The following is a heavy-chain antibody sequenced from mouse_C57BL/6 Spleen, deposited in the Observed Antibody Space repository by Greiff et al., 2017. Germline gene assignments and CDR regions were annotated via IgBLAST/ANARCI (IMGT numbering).Heavy chain of an antibody. Sequence: VQRVESGAELARPGASVKLSCKASGYTFTSYGISWVKQRTGQGLEWIGEIYPRSGNTYYNEKFKGKATLTADKSSSTAYMELRSLTSEDSAVYFCARSGIGYWGQGTTLTVSS. CDR1: GYTFTSYG. V-gene: IGHV1-81*01. CDR2: IYPRSGNT. J-gene: IGHJ2*01. CDR3: ARSGIGY.